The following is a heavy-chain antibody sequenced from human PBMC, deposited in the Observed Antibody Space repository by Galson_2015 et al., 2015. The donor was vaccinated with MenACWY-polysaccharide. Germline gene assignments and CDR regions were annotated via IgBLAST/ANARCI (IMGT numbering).Heavy chain of an antibody. CDR2: ISYDETNK. CDR3: ARSYCDRTNCYGMDV. CDR1: GFTFSSYA. J-gene: IGHJ6*02. Sequence: SLRLSCAASGFTFSSYAMHWVRRAPGKGLEWVAVISYDETNKYYADSVKGRFTISRDNSKKMLYLRMDSLRNEDTALYYCARSYCDRTNCYGMDVWGQGTTVIVSS. D-gene: IGHD2-21*01. V-gene: IGHV3-30-3*01.